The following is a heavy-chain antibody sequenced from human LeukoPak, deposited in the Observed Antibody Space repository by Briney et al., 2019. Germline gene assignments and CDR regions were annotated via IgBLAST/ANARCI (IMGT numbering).Heavy chain of an antibody. CDR2: ISSSGSTI. CDR3: AREPRETIFGVVILGNWFDP. Sequence: GGSLRLSCAASGFTFSSYEMNWVRQAPGKGLEWVSYISSSGSTIYYADSVKGRFTISRDNAKNSLYLQMNSLRAEDTAVYYCAREPRETIFGVVILGNWFDPWGQGTLVTVPS. CDR1: GFTFSSYE. V-gene: IGHV3-48*03. J-gene: IGHJ5*02. D-gene: IGHD3-3*01.